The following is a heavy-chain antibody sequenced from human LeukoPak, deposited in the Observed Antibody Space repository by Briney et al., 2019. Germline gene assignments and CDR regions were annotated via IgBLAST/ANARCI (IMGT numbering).Heavy chain of an antibody. CDR3: ATSGWYSMTTDY. CDR2: MNPNSGNT. D-gene: IGHD6-19*01. V-gene: IGHV1-8*02. CDR1: GYTFTGYY. J-gene: IGHJ4*02. Sequence: ASVKVSCKASGYTFTGYYMHWVRQATGQGLEWMGWMNPNSGNTGYAQKFQGRVTMTRNTSISTAYMELSSLRSEDTAVYYCATSGWYSMTTDYWGQGTLVTVSS.